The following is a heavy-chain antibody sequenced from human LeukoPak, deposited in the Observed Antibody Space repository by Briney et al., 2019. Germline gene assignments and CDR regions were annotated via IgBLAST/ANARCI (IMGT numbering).Heavy chain of an antibody. CDR1: GFIFSSYE. J-gene: IGHJ4*02. D-gene: IGHD3/OR15-3a*01. CDR3: ARFRTYFDY. Sequence: PGGSLRLSCAASGFIFSSYEMNWVRQAPGKGLEWVSYISPSGNVHYADSVKGRFNISRDNAENSLYLQMNSLRAEDTAVYYCARFRTYFDYWGQGTLVTVSS. CDR2: ISPSGNV. V-gene: IGHV3-48*03.